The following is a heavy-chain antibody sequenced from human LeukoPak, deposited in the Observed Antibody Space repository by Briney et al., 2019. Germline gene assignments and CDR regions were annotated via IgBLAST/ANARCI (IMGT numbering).Heavy chain of an antibody. CDR1: GGSFSGYY. CDR2: IYYSGST. Sequence: PSETLSLTCAVYGGSFSGYYWGWIRQPPGKGLEWIGNIYYSGSTYYNPSLESRVTMSLDTSKNQFSLKLSSVTAADTAVYYCARDRLRWPKIDYWGQGTLVTVSS. V-gene: IGHV4-34*01. J-gene: IGHJ4*02. CDR3: ARDRLRWPKIDY. D-gene: IGHD4-23*01.